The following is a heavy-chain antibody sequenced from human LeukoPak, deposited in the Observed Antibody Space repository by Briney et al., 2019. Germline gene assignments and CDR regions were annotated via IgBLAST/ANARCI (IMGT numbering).Heavy chain of an antibody. D-gene: IGHD5-24*01. J-gene: IGHJ4*02. CDR1: GFTFSSYA. V-gene: IGHV3-23*01. Sequence: GGSLRLSCAASGFTFSSYAMSWVRQAPGRGLEWVSAISGSGGSTYYADSVKGRFTISRDNSKNTLYLQMNSLRAEDTAVYYCAKDLGWLQMNYWGQGTLVTVSS. CDR2: ISGSGGST. CDR3: AKDLGWLQMNY.